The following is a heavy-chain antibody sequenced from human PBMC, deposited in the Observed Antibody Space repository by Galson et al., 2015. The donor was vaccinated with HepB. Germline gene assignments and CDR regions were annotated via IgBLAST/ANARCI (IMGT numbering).Heavy chain of an antibody. CDR1: GFTFSSYA. Sequence: SLRLSCAASGFTFSSYAMHWVRQAPGKGLEWVAVISYDGSNKYYADSVKGRFTISRDNSKNTLYLQMNSLRAEDTAVYYCARDSGNITIFGVVTGGAFDIWGQGTMVTVSS. D-gene: IGHD3-3*01. J-gene: IGHJ3*02. V-gene: IGHV3-30-3*01. CDR3: ARDSGNITIFGVVTGGAFDI. CDR2: ISYDGSNK.